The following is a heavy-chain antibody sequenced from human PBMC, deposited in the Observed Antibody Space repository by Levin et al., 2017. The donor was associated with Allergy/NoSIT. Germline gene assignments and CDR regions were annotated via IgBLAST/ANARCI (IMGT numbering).Heavy chain of an antibody. J-gene: IGHJ4*02. CDR2: IDWENEK. V-gene: IGHV2-70*04. Sequence: PGKALEWLAHIDWENEKFYSSSLKTRVTISKDTSKNQVVLTMTNMDPVDTATYYCTRTSRYGGNWYYFDYWGQGTLVTVSS. CDR3: TRTSRYGGNWYYFDY. D-gene: IGHD4-23*01.